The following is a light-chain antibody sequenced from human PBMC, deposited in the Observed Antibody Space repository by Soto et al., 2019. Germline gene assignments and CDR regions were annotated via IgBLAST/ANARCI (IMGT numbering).Light chain of an antibody. CDR1: QRVSSSY. J-gene: IGKJ1*01. Sequence: EIVLTQSPGTLSLSPGERATLSSRASQRVSSSYLAWYQQKPGQAPRLLIYGASSRATGIPDRFSGSGSGTDFTLTISRLEPEDFAVYYCQQYGSSTWTFGQGTKVEIK. CDR2: GAS. CDR3: QQYGSSTWT. V-gene: IGKV3-20*01.